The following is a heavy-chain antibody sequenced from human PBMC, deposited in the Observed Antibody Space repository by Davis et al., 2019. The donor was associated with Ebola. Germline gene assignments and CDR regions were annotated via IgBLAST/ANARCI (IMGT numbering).Heavy chain of an antibody. Sequence: SVKVSCKASGYTFTGYYMHWVRQAPGQGLEWMGRIIPILGIANYAQKFQGRVTITADKSTSTAYMELSSLRSEDTAVYYCARDWWGYCSGGSCSTFDYWGQGTLVTVSS. V-gene: IGHV1-69*04. J-gene: IGHJ4*02. CDR1: GYTFTGYY. CDR3: ARDWWGYCSGGSCSTFDY. D-gene: IGHD2-15*01. CDR2: IIPILGIA.